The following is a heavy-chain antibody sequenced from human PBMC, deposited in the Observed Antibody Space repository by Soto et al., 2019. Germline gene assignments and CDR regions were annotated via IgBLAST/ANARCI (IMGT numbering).Heavy chain of an antibody. CDR1: GFTFSSYE. J-gene: IGHJ3*02. V-gene: IGHV3-48*03. Sequence: EVQLVESGGGLVQPGGSLRLSCAASGFTFSSYEMNWVRQAPGKGLEWVSYISSSGSTIYYADSVKGRFTISRDNAKNSLYLQMNSLRAEDTAVYYCAGAYYYDSSGYRLDAFDIWGQGTMVTVSS. CDR2: ISSSGSTI. D-gene: IGHD3-22*01. CDR3: AGAYYYDSSGYRLDAFDI.